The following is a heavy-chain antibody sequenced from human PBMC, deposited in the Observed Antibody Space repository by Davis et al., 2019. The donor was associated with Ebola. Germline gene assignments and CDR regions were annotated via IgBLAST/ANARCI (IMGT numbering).Heavy chain of an antibody. J-gene: IGHJ4*02. D-gene: IGHD3-16*01. Sequence: GESLKISCTASGFTFSDSSMHWVRQSPDKGLEWVPAISDDGSKEYFADSVKGRFTISRDNSKNTLYLQMESLRAEDTAVYFCARDINDEYVFDYWGLGTLVTVSA. CDR1: GFTFSDSS. CDR2: ISDDGSKE. CDR3: ARDINDEYVFDY. V-gene: IGHV3-30*03.